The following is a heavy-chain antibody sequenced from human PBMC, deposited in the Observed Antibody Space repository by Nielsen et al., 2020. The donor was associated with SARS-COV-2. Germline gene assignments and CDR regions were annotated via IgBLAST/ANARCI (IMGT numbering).Heavy chain of an antibody. D-gene: IGHD3-3*01. CDR1: NDYIRSSDYY. V-gene: IGHV4-39*01. J-gene: IGHJ4*02. CDR3: ARLAGRRRFLAHSEGYFDY. CDR2: IYYSGST. Sequence: SETLSLTCSVANDYIRSSDYYWGWIRQPPGQGLEWIGSIYYSGSTYYNPSLKSRVTISVDTSKNQFSLKLSSVTAADTAVYYCARLAGRRRFLAHSEGYFDYWGQGTLVTVSS.